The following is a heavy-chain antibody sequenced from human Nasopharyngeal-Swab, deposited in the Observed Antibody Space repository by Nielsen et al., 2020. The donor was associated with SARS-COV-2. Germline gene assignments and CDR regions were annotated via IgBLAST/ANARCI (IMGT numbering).Heavy chain of an antibody. CDR1: GFTFNSYS. V-gene: IGHV3-23*01. Sequence: GESLKISCAASGFTFNSYSMNWVRQAPGKGLEWVSVISGSGGSTYYADSVKGRFTISRDNSKNTLYLQMNSLRAEDTAVYYCARYDDYYDSSGYAYWGQGTLVTVSS. CDR2: ISGSGGST. D-gene: IGHD3-22*01. J-gene: IGHJ4*02. CDR3: ARYDDYYDSSGYAY.